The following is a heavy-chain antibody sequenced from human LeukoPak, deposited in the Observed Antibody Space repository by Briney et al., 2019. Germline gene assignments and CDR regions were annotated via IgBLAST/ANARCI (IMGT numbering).Heavy chain of an antibody. CDR1: GFTFSRYA. CDR2: ISGSGGST. CDR3: AKDRQITIFGEPRAFDI. Sequence: GGSLRLSFAASGFTFSRYAMSWVRQAPGKGLEWVSAISGSGGSTYYADSVKGRFTISRDNSKNTLYLQMNSLRAEDTAVYYCAKDRQITIFGEPRAFDIWGQGTMVTVSS. J-gene: IGHJ3*02. V-gene: IGHV3-23*01. D-gene: IGHD3-3*01.